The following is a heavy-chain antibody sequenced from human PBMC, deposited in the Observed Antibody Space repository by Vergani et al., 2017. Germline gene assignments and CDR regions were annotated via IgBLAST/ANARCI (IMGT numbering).Heavy chain of an antibody. CDR1: ADSISSGSYY. J-gene: IGHJ4*02. V-gene: IGHV4-39*01. D-gene: IGHD3-3*01. CDR2: IDYSGLT. Sequence: QLQLQQSGPGLVKPSETLFLTCTVSADSISSGSYYWGWIRQPPGKSLEWIGSIDYSGLTYYNPSLTSRVSISVNTSKNQFSLKVTSVTAADTAVYYCATQRGDFWNGYYPLVNDYWGQGTLVTVSS. CDR3: ATQRGDFWNGYYPLVNDY.